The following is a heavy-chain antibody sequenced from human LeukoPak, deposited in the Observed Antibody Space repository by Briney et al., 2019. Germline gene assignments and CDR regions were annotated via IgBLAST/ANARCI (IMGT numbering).Heavy chain of an antibody. CDR3: ASPSPPGY. Sequence: SETLSLTCAVYADSFSGYYWSWIRQPPGKGLEWIGEINHSGSTNYNPSLKSRVTISVDTSKNQFSLKLSSVTAADTAVYYCASPSPPGYWGQGTLVTVSS. CDR1: ADSFSGYY. CDR2: INHSGST. V-gene: IGHV4-34*01. J-gene: IGHJ4*02.